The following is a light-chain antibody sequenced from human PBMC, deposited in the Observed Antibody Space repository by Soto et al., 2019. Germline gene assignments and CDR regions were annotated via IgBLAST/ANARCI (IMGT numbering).Light chain of an antibody. J-gene: IGLJ2*01. CDR2: DVS. Sequence: QSALTQPASVSGSPGQSITISCTGTSSDIGGYNYVSWYQQHPGKAPKLMIYDVSNRPSGVSNRFSGSKSGNTASLTISGLQAEDAADYYCSSYTTSSTVLFGRGTKLTVL. V-gene: IGLV2-14*03. CDR1: SSDIGGYNY. CDR3: SSYTTSSTVL.